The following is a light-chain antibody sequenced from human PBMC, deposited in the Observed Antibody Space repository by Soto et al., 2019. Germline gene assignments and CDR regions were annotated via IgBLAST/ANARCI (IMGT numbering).Light chain of an antibody. CDR1: SSDVGAYNS. Sequence: QSALTQPASVSGSPGQSITISCTGTSSDVGAYNSVSWYQQHPGKAPKLMIYDVSNRPSGVSNRFSGSKSGNTASLTISGLQAEDEADYYCTSYTSSSTHDYVFGTGTKVPVL. CDR3: TSYTSSSTHDYV. J-gene: IGLJ1*01. V-gene: IGLV2-14*01. CDR2: DVS.